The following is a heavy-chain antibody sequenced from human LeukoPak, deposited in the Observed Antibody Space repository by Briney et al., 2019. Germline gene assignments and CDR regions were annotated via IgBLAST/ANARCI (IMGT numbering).Heavy chain of an antibody. CDR3: AIPLSGRVKAFDY. V-gene: IGHV4-34*01. D-gene: IGHD3-3*01. CDR1: GGSFSGYY. J-gene: IGHJ4*02. Sequence: PSETLSLTCAVYGGSFSGYYWSWIRQPPGKGLEWIGEINHSGSTNYNPSLKSRVTISVDTSKNQFSLKLSSVTAADTAVYYCAIPLSGRVKAFDYWGQGTLVTVSS. CDR2: INHSGST.